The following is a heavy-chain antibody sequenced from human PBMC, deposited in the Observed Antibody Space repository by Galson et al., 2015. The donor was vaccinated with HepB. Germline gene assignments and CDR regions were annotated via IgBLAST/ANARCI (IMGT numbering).Heavy chain of an antibody. J-gene: IGHJ6*02. CDR2: INPSGGST. V-gene: IGHV1-46*01. CDR3: ARGAYYGMDV. CDR1: GGTFSSYA. Sequence: SVKVSCKASGGTFSSYAISWVRQAPGQGLEWMGIINPSGGSTSYAQKFQGRVTMTRDTSTSTVYMELSSLRSEDTAVYYCARGAYYGMDVWGQGTTVTVSS. D-gene: IGHD2-21*01.